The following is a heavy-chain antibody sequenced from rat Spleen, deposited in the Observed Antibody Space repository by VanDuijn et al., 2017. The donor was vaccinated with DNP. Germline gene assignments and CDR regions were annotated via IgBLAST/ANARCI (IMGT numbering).Heavy chain of an antibody. CDR2: IGSPAYAP. Sequence: EVQLVESGGGLAQPGRSLRLSCAASGLTFADYNMAWVRQAPAKGLEWVAYIGSPAYAPYYTDSVKGRFAISRDNAKSTLYLQMNSLRSEDMATYYCVRWNSGHFDYWGQGVMVTVSS. CDR1: GLTFADYN. CDR3: VRWNSGHFDY. V-gene: IGHV5-22*01. D-gene: IGHD4-3*01. J-gene: IGHJ2*01.